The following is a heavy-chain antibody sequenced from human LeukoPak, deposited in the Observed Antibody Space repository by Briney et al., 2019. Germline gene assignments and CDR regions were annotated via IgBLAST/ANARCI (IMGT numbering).Heavy chain of an antibody. Sequence: SETLSLTCSVSGASIRSYYWSWIRQPPGKGLEWIGDISYSGSTTYIPSLKSRVTISVDTSKNQFPLKLSSVTAADTAVYYCARDLGFGYFDYWGQGTLVTVSS. CDR3: ARDLGFGYFDY. CDR2: ISYSGST. V-gene: IGHV4-59*01. CDR1: GASIRSYY. J-gene: IGHJ4*02. D-gene: IGHD3-16*01.